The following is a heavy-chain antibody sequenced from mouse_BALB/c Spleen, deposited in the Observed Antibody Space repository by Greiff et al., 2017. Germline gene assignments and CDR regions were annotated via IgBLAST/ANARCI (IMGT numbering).Heavy chain of an antibody. J-gene: IGHJ4*01. Sequence: VQLQQSGTVLARPGASVKMSCKASGYSFTSYWMHWVKQRPGQGLEWIGAIYPGNSDTSYNQKFKGKAKLTAVTSASTAYMELSSLTNEDSAVYYCTRLDYRYDGDYAMDYWGQGTSVTGSS. CDR2: IYPGNSDT. V-gene: IGHV1-5*01. CDR3: TRLDYRYDGDYAMDY. D-gene: IGHD2-14*01. CDR1: GYSFTSYW.